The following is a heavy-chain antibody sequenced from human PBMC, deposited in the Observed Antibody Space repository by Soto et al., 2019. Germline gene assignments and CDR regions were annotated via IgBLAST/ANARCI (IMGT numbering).Heavy chain of an antibody. CDR2: TYYRSKWYN. D-gene: IGHD2-15*01. CDR3: ARDLWYCSGGSCYSGFDY. CDR1: GDSVSSNSAA. J-gene: IGHJ4*02. Sequence: SQTLSLTCVISGDSVSSNSAAWNWIRQSPSRGLEWLGRTYYRSKWYNDYAVSVKSRITINPDTSKNQFSLQLNSVTPEDTAVYYCARDLWYCSGGSCYSGFDYWGQGTLVTVSS. V-gene: IGHV6-1*01.